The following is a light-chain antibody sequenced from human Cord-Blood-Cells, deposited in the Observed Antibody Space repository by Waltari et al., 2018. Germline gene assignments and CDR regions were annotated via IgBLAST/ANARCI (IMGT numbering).Light chain of an antibody. CDR3: QQSYSTPRT. V-gene: IGKV1-39*01. CDR2: AAS. J-gene: IGKJ4*01. Sequence: DIHMTNSLSSLSASVGDRVTITCRASQSISSYLNWYQQKPGKAPKFLIYAASSLQSGVPSRFSGSGSGTDFTLTISSLQPEDFATYYCQQSYSTPRTFGGGTKVEIK. CDR1: QSISSY.